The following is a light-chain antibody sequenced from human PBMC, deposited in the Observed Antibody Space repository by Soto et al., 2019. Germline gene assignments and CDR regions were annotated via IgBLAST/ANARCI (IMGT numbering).Light chain of an antibody. CDR2: DVN. CDR1: SSDVGGFNY. J-gene: IGLJ2*01. CDR3: SSSTSGSTHVL. V-gene: IGLV2-14*03. Sequence: QSALTQPASVSGSPGQSITISCTGTSSDVGGFNYVSWYQQHPGKAPKLMIYDVNDRPSGVSDRFSGSKSGNTASLTISGLQAEDEADYFCSSSTSGSTHVLFGGGTKLTVL.